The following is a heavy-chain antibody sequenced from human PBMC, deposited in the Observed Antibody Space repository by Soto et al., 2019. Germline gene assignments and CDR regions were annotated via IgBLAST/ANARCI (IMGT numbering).Heavy chain of an antibody. CDR1: GYTFSSYA. CDR3: ARDTGDGTVDF. CDR2: INAGYGNT. J-gene: IGHJ4*02. Sequence: ASVQVSCKASGYTFSSYAMHWVRQAPGQRLEWMGWINAGYGNTKSSQKFQDRVTISRDTSASTAYMELTSLRSEDTAVYYCARDTGDGTVDFWGQGTLVTVSS. V-gene: IGHV1-3*01. D-gene: IGHD7-27*01.